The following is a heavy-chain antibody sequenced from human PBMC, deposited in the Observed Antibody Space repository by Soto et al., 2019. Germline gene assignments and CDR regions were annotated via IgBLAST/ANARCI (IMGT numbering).Heavy chain of an antibody. CDR1: GGSISSYY. V-gene: IGHV4-59*01. D-gene: IGHD2-2*01. Sequence: SETLSLTCTVSGGSISSYYWSWIRQPPGKGLEWIGYIYYSGSTNYNPSLKSRVTISVDTSKNQFSLKLSSVTAADTAVYYCARAFGDKYCSSTSCYDAFDIWGQGTMVTVSS. J-gene: IGHJ3*02. CDR3: ARAFGDKYCSSTSCYDAFDI. CDR2: IYYSGST.